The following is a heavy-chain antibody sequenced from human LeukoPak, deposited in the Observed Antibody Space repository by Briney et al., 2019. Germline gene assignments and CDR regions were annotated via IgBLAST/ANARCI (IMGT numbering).Heavy chain of an antibody. Sequence: GGSLRLSRTASGFTFGDYAMSWVRQAPGKGREWVGFIRNKAYGGTTEYAASVKGRFTISRDDSKSIAYLQMNSLKSGDTAVYYCTRQRRYGSAFYFDYWGQGTLVTVSS. D-gene: IGHD3-10*01. J-gene: IGHJ4*02. CDR3: TRQRRYGSAFYFDY. CDR2: IRNKAYGGTT. V-gene: IGHV3-49*04. CDR1: GFTFGDYA.